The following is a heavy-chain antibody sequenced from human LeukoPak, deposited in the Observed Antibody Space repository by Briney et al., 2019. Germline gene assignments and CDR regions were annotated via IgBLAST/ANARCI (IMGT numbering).Heavy chain of an antibody. Sequence: GGSLRLSCAASGFTFSSYAMSWVRQAPGKGLEWVSAISGSGGRTYYADSVKGRFTISRDNSKNTLYLQMNSLRAEDTAVYYCAKRKLERRPYYYYYMDVWGKGTTVTISS. CDR2: ISGSGGRT. CDR3: AKRKLERRPYYYYYMDV. D-gene: IGHD1-1*01. CDR1: GFTFSSYA. J-gene: IGHJ6*03. V-gene: IGHV3-23*01.